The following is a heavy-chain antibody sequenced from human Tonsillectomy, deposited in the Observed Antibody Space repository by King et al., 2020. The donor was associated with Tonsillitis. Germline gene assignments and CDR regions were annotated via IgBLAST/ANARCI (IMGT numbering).Heavy chain of an antibody. Sequence: VQLPQWGAGLLKPSETLSLTCAVSGGSFSGYYWTWLRQPPGKGLEWIGEINHSGNTNYNPSLKSRVTISVDTSKNQFSLKLTSMTAADTAVYYCARGLATVGATLVYWGQGTLVTVSS. V-gene: IGHV4-34*01. J-gene: IGHJ4*02. D-gene: IGHD1-26*01. CDR2: INHSGNT. CDR3: ARGLATVGATLVY. CDR1: GGSFSGYY.